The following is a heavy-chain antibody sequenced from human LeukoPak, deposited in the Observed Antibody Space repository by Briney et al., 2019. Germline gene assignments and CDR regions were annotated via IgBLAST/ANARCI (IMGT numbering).Heavy chain of an antibody. CDR2: IYYSGST. CDR1: GGSISSSSYY. J-gene: IGHJ4*02. V-gene: IGHV4-39*07. Sequence: KSSETLSLTCTVSGGSISSSSYYWGWIRQPPGKGLEWIGSIYYSGSTYYNPSLKSRVTISVDTSKNQFSLKLSSVTAADTAVYYCARRGDYFDYWGQGALVTLSS. D-gene: IGHD3-10*01. CDR3: ARRGDYFDY.